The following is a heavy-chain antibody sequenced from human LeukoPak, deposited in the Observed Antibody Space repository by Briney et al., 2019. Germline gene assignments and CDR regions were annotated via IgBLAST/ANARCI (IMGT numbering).Heavy chain of an antibody. J-gene: IGHJ4*02. CDR3: ARQGYSSSWDWLTGFDY. CDR2: ISYDGRNK. Sequence: PGGSLRLSCAASGFTFSSHAMHWVRQAPGKGLEWVAVISYDGRNKYHADSVTGRFTISRDNSKNTLYLQMNSLRAEDTAVYYCARQGYSSSWDWLTGFDYWGQGTLVTVSS. D-gene: IGHD6-13*01. V-gene: IGHV3-30-3*01. CDR1: GFTFSSHA.